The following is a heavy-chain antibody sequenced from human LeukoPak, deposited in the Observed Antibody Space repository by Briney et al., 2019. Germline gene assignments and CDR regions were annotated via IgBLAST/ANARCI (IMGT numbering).Heavy chain of an antibody. V-gene: IGHV3-21*01. Sequence: AGGSLRLSCAASGFTFSDYSLNCVRQAPGKGLEWVSSISSSSSYKYYADSLKGRFTISRDNAKNSLYLQVNSLRAEDTAVYYCARINDSYHLDFWGHGTLVTVSS. CDR1: GFTFSDYS. D-gene: IGHD3-3*02. CDR3: ARINDSYHLDF. J-gene: IGHJ4*01. CDR2: ISSSSSYK.